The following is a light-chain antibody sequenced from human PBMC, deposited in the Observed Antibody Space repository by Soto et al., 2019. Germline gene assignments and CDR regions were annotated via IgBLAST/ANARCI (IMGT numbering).Light chain of an antibody. V-gene: IGKV1-5*03. CDR3: QQTDSYPST. Sequence: DIQLTQSPSFLSASVGDRVTITCRASQTISSWLAWYQQKPGKAPKLLIYKASTLKSGVPSRFSGSGSATDFTLTINSLQPEDFATYYCQQTDSYPSTFGGGTKVDI. CDR1: QTISSW. J-gene: IGKJ4*01. CDR2: KAS.